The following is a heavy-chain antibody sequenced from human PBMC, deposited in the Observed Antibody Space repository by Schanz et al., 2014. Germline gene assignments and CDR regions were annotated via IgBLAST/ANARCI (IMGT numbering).Heavy chain of an antibody. J-gene: IGHJ3*02. CDR1: GYTFTNHY. D-gene: IGHD3-9*01. CDR3: AFDRDDAYDI. Sequence: QVQLVQSGAEVKKPGASVKVYCKASGYTFTNHYLHWVRQAPGQGLEWMGRISPSSGGTNYAQNFQGRVTVTRDTSTTTVYMDLSSLISEDTAVYYCAFDRDDAYDIWGQGTTVTVSS. CDR2: ISPSSGGT. V-gene: IGHV1-46*01.